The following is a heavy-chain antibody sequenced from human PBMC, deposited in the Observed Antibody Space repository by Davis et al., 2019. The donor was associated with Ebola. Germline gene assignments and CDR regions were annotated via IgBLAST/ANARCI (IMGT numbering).Heavy chain of an antibody. J-gene: IGHJ4*02. CDR3: AGRSERGYSPFDY. Sequence: GESLKISCAASGFTFNTYYMSWVRQAPGKGLEWVANIKQDGSKKSYADSVKGRFTISRDNAENSLYLQMNSLRVEDTAVYYCAGRSERGYSPFDYWGQGTLVTASS. CDR1: GFTFNTYY. CDR2: IKQDGSKK. D-gene: IGHD3-22*01. V-gene: IGHV3-7*01.